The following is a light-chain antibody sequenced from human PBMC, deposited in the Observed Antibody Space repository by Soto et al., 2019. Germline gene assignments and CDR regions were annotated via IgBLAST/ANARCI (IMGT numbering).Light chain of an antibody. Sequence: EIVLTQSPATLSLSPGERATLSCRASQSVSSSNLAWYQQKPGQAPRLVISGASSRAAGLPDRFSGSGSGTDFTLTISRREPEDFAVYYCQHYDDSPPRYTFGQGTKLEIK. CDR2: GAS. CDR3: QHYDDSPPRYT. CDR1: QSVSSSN. J-gene: IGKJ2*01. V-gene: IGKV3-20*01.